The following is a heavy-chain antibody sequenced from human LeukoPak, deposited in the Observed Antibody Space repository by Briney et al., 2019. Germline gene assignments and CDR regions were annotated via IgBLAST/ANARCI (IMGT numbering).Heavy chain of an antibody. V-gene: IGHV3-23*01. D-gene: IGHD3-22*01. CDR1: GFTFGSYA. CDR2: ISPSGDRT. CDR3: AIMHGYYDGSGYWVQ. Sequence: GGSLRLSCAASGFTFGSYAMSWVRQAPGRGLEWVSFISPSGDRTSNADSVEGRFTISRDNPRNTLYLQMNSLRDEDTAVYYCAIMHGYYDGSGYWVQWGQGTLVTVSS. J-gene: IGHJ4*02.